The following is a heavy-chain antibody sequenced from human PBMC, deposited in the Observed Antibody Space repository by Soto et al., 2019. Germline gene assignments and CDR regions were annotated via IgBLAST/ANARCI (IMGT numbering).Heavy chain of an antibody. CDR3: ARGGYYDKVWGKMNYYGLDV. Sequence: GASVKVSCKTSGYTFTDANYGITWVRQAPGQGLEWMGWISAYNDYTNYAQKLQGRVTMTTDTSTSTVYMELRSLRSDDTAVYYCARGGYYDKVWGKMNYYGLDVWGQGTTVTVSS. CDR2: ISAYNDYT. CDR1: GYTFTDANYG. J-gene: IGHJ6*02. D-gene: IGHD3-16*01. V-gene: IGHV1-18*01.